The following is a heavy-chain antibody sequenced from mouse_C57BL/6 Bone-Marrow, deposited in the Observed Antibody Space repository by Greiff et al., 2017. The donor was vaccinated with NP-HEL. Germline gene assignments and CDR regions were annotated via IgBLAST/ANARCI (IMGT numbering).Heavy chain of an antibody. J-gene: IGHJ1*03. Sequence: VQLVESGGGLVQPGESLKLSCESNEYEFPSHDMSWVRKTPEKRLELVAAINSDGGSTYYPDTMERRFIISRANTQKPLYLQMSRLRSEDTALYYCARGAYYYGSREGWYFDVWGTGTTVTVSS. CDR2: INSDGGST. D-gene: IGHD1-1*01. CDR3: ARGAYYYGSREGWYFDV. V-gene: IGHV5-2*01. CDR1: EYEFPSHD.